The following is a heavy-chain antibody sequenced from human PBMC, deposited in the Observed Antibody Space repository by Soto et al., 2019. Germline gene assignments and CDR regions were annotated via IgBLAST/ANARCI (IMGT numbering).Heavy chain of an antibody. D-gene: IGHD6-19*01. CDR1: GFTFSSYG. J-gene: IGHJ4*02. Sequence: QVQMVESGGGVVQPGRSLRLSCAASGFTFSSYGMHWVRQAPGKGLEWVAVIWYDGSNKYYADSVKGRFTTSRDNSKNTLYLQMNSLRAEDTDVYYCARDCAAYRSGWYHRGGFDYWGQGTLVTVSS. CDR3: ARDCAAYRSGWYHRGGFDY. V-gene: IGHV3-33*01. CDR2: IWYDGSNK.